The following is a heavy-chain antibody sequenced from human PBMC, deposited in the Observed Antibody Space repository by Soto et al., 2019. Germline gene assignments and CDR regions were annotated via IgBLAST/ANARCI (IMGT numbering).Heavy chain of an antibody. CDR3: VKDDRIFGRRYFVL. Sequence: EEQLLESGGGLIQPGGSLRLACAASGFTFSSYAMTWVRQDPGKGLEWVSSISFSDGGTYYADSVKGRLNISRDTSKNALFLPMNSRRVVDTAVYYCVKDDRIFGRRYFVLWGRGTLVTVSS. CDR1: GFTFSSYA. V-gene: IGHV3-23*01. J-gene: IGHJ2*01. D-gene: IGHD3-3*01. CDR2: ISFSDGGT.